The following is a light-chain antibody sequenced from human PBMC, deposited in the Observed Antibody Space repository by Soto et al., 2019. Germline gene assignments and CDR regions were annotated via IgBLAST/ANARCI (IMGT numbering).Light chain of an antibody. CDR2: GAS. J-gene: IGKJ5*01. V-gene: IGKV3-15*01. Sequence: EIVMTQSPATLSVSPGERATLSCRASQSVSSNLAWYQQKPGQAPRLLIYGASTRTTGIPARFSGSGSGTDFPLIISSLQSEDFAVYYCQQYNNWPPITFGQGTRLEIK. CDR3: QQYNNWPPIT. CDR1: QSVSSN.